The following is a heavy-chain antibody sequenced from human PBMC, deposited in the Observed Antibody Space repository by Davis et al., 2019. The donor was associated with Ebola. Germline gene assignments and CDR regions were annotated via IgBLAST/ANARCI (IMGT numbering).Heavy chain of an antibody. D-gene: IGHD3-22*01. CDR1: GYSFNNYG. CDR2: IGGYSDFA. J-gene: IGHJ4*02. CDR3: AREGYYYDSSGYYRGPFDY. Sequence: ASVKVSCKASGYSFNNYGISWVRQAPGQGLEWMGWIGGYSDFAPYAQKFQGRVTITADKSTSTAYMELSSLRSEDTAVYYCAREGYYYDSSGYYRGPFDYWGQGTLVTVSS. V-gene: IGHV1-18*01.